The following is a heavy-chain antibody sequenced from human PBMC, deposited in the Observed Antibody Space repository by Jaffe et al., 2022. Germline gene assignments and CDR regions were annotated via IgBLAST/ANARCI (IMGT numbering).Heavy chain of an antibody. CDR2: INPNSGGT. J-gene: IGHJ3*02. D-gene: IGHD6-19*01. CDR3: ASTPETSSGWSYDAFDI. V-gene: IGHV1-2*06. CDR1: GYTFTGYY. Sequence: QVQLVQSGAEVKKPGASVKVSCKASGYTFTGYYMHWVRQAPGQGLEWMGRINPNSGGTNYAQKFQGRVTMTRDTSISTAYMELSRLRSDDTAVYYCASTPETSSGWSYDAFDIWGQGTMVTVSS.